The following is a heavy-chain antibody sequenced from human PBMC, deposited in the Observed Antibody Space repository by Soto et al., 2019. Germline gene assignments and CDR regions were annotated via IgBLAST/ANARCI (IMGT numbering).Heavy chain of an antibody. D-gene: IGHD3-10*01. Sequence: GASVTVSCQASGYTFTSYYMHWVRQAPGQGLEWMGIINPSGGSTSYAQKFQGRVTMTRDTSTSTVYMELSSLRSEDTAVYYCARDMVWGVIPSVGYYYYGMDVWGQGTTVTVSS. CDR3: ARDMVWGVIPSVGYYYYGMDV. CDR1: GYTFTSYY. CDR2: INPSGGST. V-gene: IGHV1-46*01. J-gene: IGHJ6*02.